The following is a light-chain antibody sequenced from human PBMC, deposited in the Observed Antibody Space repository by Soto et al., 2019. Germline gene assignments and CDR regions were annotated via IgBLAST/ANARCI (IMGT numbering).Light chain of an antibody. CDR3: QQYKTFPWT. Sequence: DIQMTQSPSTLSASVGDRVTMTCRASQSISNWLAWYQQRPGRAPRLRIYKASTLEGGDPSTFSGSESGTEFALTIGSLPPDDFAADYWQQYKTFPWTLGQRTKVESK. J-gene: IGKJ1*01. CDR2: KAS. V-gene: IGKV1-5*03. CDR1: QSISNW.